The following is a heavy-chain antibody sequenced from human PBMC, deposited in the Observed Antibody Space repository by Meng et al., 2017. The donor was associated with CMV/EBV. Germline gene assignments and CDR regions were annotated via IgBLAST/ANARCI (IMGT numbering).Heavy chain of an antibody. V-gene: IGHV3-30*04. J-gene: IGHJ1*01. D-gene: IGHD5-18*01. CDR3: AKRLHAVQWVSASTEYFQP. CDR2: VSYDESEK. Sequence: GESLKISCAASGFDFSSYAMHWVRQVPGKGLEWVAVVSYDESEKYYADSVKGRFTISRDNSKNTLYLQMNSLTIEDAAIYYCAKRLHAVQWVSASTEYFQPWGQGTLVTVSS. CDR1: GFDFSSYA.